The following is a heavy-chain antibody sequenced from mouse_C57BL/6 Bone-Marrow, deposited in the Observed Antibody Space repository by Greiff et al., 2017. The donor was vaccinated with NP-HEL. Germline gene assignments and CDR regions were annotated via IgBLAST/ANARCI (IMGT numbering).Heavy chain of an antibody. CDR2: IDPETGGT. CDR3: TYYGSSSTWYFDV. Sequence: QVQLKESGAELVRPGASVTLSCKASGYTFTDYEMHWVKQTPVHGLEWIGAIDPETGGTAYNQKFKGKAILTADKSSSTAYMELRSLTSEDSAVYYCTYYGSSSTWYFDVWGTGTTVTVSS. D-gene: IGHD1-1*01. CDR1: GYTFTDYE. J-gene: IGHJ1*03. V-gene: IGHV1-15*01.